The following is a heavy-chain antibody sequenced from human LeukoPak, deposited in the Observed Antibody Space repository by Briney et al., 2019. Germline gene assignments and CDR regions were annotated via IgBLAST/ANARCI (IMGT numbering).Heavy chain of an antibody. CDR1: GFNFSDYY. CDR2: ISSSGTTI. V-gene: IGHV3-11*01. CDR3: ARRRDSGSLQHFDY. Sequence: GGSLRLSCAASGFNFSDYYMSWIRQSPGKGLEWVSYISSSGTTIYYADSVKGRFTISRDNAKNSLYLQMNSLRAEDTAVYYCARRRDSGSLQHFDYWGQGTLVTVSS. J-gene: IGHJ4*02. D-gene: IGHD1-26*01.